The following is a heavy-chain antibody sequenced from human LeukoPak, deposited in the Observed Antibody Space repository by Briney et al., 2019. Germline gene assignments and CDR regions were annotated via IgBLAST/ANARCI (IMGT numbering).Heavy chain of an antibody. D-gene: IGHD3-22*01. CDR3: VKLPYSDTSAHYVDY. V-gene: IGHV3-64D*06. Sequence: PGGSLRLSCSASGFTFSTSAIHWVRQAPGKGLEYVSAISSNGGSTYYAGSVKGRFTISRDSSKNTLSLQMSSLRPEDTAVYYCVKLPYSDTSAHYVDYWGQGTLVTVSS. J-gene: IGHJ4*02. CDR1: GFTFSTSA. CDR2: ISSNGGST.